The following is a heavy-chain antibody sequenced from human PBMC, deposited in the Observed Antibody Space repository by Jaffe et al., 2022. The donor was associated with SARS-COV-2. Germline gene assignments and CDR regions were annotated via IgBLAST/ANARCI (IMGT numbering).Heavy chain of an antibody. J-gene: IGHJ3*01. V-gene: IGHV3-53*01. CDR3: ARDLKGPVLRGKEEAFAF. D-gene: IGHD3-10*01. CDR2: IYSGGSI. Sequence: EVQLVESGGGLIQPGGSLRLSCAASGFSVSDNYMSWVRQPPGKGLEWVSIIYSGGSIYYADPVKGRFTISRDNSKNTLYLQMDSLTVEDTAMYYCARDLKGPVLRGKEEAFAFWGQGTRVTVSS. CDR1: GFSVSDNY.